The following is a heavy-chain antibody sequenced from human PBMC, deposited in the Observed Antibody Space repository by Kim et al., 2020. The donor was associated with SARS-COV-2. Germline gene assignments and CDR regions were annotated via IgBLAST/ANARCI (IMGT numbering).Heavy chain of an antibody. CDR1: GFTFSDYY. V-gene: IGHV3-11*06. Sequence: GGSLRLSCAASGFTFSDYYMSWIRQAPGKGLEWVSYISSSSSYTNYADSVKGRFTISRDNAKNSLYLQMNSLRAEDTAVYYCARDGTDCSSTSCYPYYYYGMDVGGQGTTVTVSS. D-gene: IGHD2-2*01. J-gene: IGHJ6*02. CDR3: ARDGTDCSSTSCYPYYYYGMDV. CDR2: ISSSSSYT.